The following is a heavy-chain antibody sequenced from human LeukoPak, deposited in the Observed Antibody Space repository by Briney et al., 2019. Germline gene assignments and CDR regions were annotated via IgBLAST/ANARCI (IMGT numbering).Heavy chain of an antibody. D-gene: IGHD2-2*01. CDR3: ANAGIYCSITSCYNYYYYYYMDV. V-gene: IGHV3-30*02. Sequence: PRGSLRLSSAASGFTFSSYGSYWVRQAPGKGLEWVAFIQYDGNNKYYGDSVKGRFTISTDNSRNTLYQQKNRLIAEDTAVYFCANAGIYCSITSCYNYYYYYYMDVWGKGTSVTVSS. CDR2: IQYDGNNK. J-gene: IGHJ6*03. CDR1: GFTFSSYG.